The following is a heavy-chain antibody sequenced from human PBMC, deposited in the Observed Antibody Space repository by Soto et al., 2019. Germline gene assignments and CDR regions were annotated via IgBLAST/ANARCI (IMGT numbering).Heavy chain of an antibody. CDR3: ARDRGGEGTFDY. J-gene: IGHJ4*02. D-gene: IGHD1-1*01. CDR2: ISSSSSYI. Sequence: EVQLVESGGGLVKPGGSLRLSCAASGFTLSSYSMNWVRQAPGKGLEWVSSISSSSSYIYYADSVKGRFTISRDNAKNSLYLQMNSLRAEDTAVYYCARDRGGEGTFDYWGQGTLVTVSS. CDR1: GFTLSSYS. V-gene: IGHV3-21*01.